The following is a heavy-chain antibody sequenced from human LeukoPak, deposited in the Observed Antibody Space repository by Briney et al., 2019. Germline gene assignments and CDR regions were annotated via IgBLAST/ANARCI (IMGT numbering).Heavy chain of an antibody. CDR2: IYYSGRT. CDR1: GGSISFSSYY. Sequence: SETLSLTCTVSGGSISFSSYYWGWIRQPPGKGLEWIGSIYYSGRTYYNPSLKSRVTMSVDTSKNQFSLKLSSVTAADTAVYYCARGGTYYYGSGSYYSNWGQGTLVTVSS. D-gene: IGHD3-10*01. J-gene: IGHJ4*02. CDR3: ARGGTYYYGSGSYYSN. V-gene: IGHV4-39*01.